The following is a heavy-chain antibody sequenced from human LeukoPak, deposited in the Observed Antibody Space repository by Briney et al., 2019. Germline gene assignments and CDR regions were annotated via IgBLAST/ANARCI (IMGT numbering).Heavy chain of an antibody. D-gene: IGHD6-13*01. Sequence: GASVKVSCKASGGTFSSYAISWVRQAPGQGLEWMGGIIPIFGTANYAQKFQGRVTITADESTSTAHMELSSLRSEDTAVYYCASGSSSSWYYFDYWGQGTLVTVSS. J-gene: IGHJ4*02. CDR2: IIPIFGTA. V-gene: IGHV1-69*13. CDR3: ASGSSSSWYYFDY. CDR1: GGTFSSYA.